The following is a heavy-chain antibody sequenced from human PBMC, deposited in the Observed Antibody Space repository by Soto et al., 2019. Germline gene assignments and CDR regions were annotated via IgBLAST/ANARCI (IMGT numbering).Heavy chain of an antibody. J-gene: IGHJ6*02. CDR3: ARDPDSYGQSGLDV. V-gene: IGHV1-69*01. CDR2: IVPIFATA. Sequence: QVQLVQSGPEVKKPGSSVKVSCKASGGPFSSYPVSWVRQAPGQGLAWMGGIVPIFATAHYAQNFRGRATITADESTSTFYMEIHIWRSEDTAVYYCARDPDSYGQSGLDVWGQATTVIVSS. CDR1: GGPFSSYP. D-gene: IGHD5-18*01.